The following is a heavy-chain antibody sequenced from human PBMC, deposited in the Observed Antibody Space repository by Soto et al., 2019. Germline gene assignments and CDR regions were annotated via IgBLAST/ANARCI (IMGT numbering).Heavy chain of an antibody. CDR3: ASNYAYAEGYYWYGIDV. D-gene: IGHD3-16*01. CDR1: GFTFSRYW. Sequence: EVQLVESGGGLVLPGGSLRLSCAASGFTFSRYWMHWVRQAPGKGLVWVSRISSYGSDTHYADSVKGRFTISRDNAKNTLYLQMNRLRADDTAVYDCASNYAYAEGYYWYGIDVWGQGTTVTVSS. J-gene: IGHJ6*02. CDR2: ISSYGSDT. V-gene: IGHV3-74*01.